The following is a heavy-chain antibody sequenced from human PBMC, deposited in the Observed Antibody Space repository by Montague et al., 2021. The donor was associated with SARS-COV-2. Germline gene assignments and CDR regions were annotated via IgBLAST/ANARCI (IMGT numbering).Heavy chain of an antibody. CDR2: TYYRSKWYN. J-gene: IGHJ4*02. Sequence: CAISGDSVPSNIATWSWIRQSPSRGLEWLGRTYYRSKWYNDYAESVKSRITIDPDASKHQFSLHLNSVTPEDTAVYYCARIPVGSKYYFDFWGQGTLVTVSS. CDR1: GDSVPSNIAT. V-gene: IGHV6-1*01. CDR3: ARIPVGSKYYFDF. D-gene: IGHD2-2*01.